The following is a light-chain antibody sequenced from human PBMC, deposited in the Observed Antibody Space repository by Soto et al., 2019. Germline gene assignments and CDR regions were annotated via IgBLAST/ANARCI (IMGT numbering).Light chain of an antibody. J-gene: IGKJ1*01. Sequence: EIVMTQSPATLSVSPGERATLSCRASQSVSSNLAWYQQKPDQAPRLLIYGASTRATGIPARFSGSGSGTEFTLTISSLQSEDFAVYYCQQYNNWQWTFGQGTKVDIK. CDR1: QSVSSN. V-gene: IGKV3-15*01. CDR3: QQYNNWQWT. CDR2: GAS.